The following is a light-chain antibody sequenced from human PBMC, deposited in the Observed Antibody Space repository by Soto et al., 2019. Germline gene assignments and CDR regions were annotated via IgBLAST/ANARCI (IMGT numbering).Light chain of an antibody. V-gene: IGLV1-44*01. CDR2: SSN. CDR3: ATWDDSLHGVV. CDR1: SSNIGRNT. J-gene: IGLJ2*01. Sequence: QSVLTQPPSASGTPGQRVTISCSGGSSNIGRNTVNWYQQVPGTALKLLIYSSNQRPSGVPDRFSGSKSGTSASLAISGLQSEDEAHYYCATWDDSLHGVVFGGGTKLTVL.